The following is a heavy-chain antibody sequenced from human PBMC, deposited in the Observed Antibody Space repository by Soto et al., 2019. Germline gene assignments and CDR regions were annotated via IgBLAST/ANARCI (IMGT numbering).Heavy chain of an antibody. CDR1: GGSFSGYY. V-gene: IGHV4-34*01. CDR3: ARADRTLVTSYSLDV. Sequence: SETLSLTCAVYGGSFSGYYWSWIRQPPGKGLEWIGGIYHSGSTNYNPSLKSRLTISLDTSKKHFSLKLSSVTAADTAAYYCARADRTLVTSYSLDVWGQGTTVTVSS. J-gene: IGHJ6*02. CDR2: IYHSGST. D-gene: IGHD2-21*02.